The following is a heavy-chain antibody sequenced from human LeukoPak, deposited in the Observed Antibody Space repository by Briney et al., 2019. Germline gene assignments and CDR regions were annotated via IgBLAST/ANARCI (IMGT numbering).Heavy chain of an antibody. J-gene: IGHJ4*02. CDR3: ANLDY. CDR1: GGSFSGYY. V-gene: IGHV4-34*01. Sequence: PSETLSLTCAVYGGSFSGYYWSWIRQPPGKGPEWIGEVNHSGSTNYNPSLKSRVTISVDTSENQFPLKLSSVTAADTAVYYCANLDYWGQGTLVTVSS. CDR2: VNHSGST.